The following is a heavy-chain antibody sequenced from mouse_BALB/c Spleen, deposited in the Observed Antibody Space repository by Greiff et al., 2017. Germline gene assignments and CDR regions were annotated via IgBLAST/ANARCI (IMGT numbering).Heavy chain of an antibody. J-gene: IGHJ4*01. Sequence: VKLQQSGPELVKPGASVRISCKASGYTFTSYYIHWVKQRPGQGLEWIGWIYPGNVNTKYNEKFKGKATLTADKSSSTAYMQLSSLTSEDSAVYFCARGGTVVAPYAMDYWGQGTSVTVSS. V-gene: IGHV1S56*01. CDR2: IYPGNVNT. CDR1: GYTFTSYY. CDR3: ARGGTVVAPYAMDY. D-gene: IGHD1-1*01.